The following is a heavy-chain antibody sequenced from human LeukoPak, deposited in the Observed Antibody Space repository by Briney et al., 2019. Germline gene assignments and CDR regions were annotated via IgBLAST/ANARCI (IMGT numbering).Heavy chain of an antibody. CDR2: IRSSSNII. J-gene: IGHJ4*02. CDR1: GFTYSSYS. Sequence: AGGSLRLSCAASGFTYSSYSMNWVRQAPGKGLEWVSYIRSSSNIIYYAYSVKGRFTISRDNAKNSLYLQMNSLRAEDTAVYYCAKDQSSSWSPDYWGQGTLVTVSS. V-gene: IGHV3-48*01. CDR3: AKDQSSSWSPDY. D-gene: IGHD6-13*01.